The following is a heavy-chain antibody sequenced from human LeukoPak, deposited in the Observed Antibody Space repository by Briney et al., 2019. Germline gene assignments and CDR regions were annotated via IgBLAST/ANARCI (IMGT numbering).Heavy chain of an antibody. Sequence: GGSLRLSCAASGFTFSDYYMSWIRQAPGKGLEWVSYISSSGSTIYYADSVKGRLTISRDNAKNSLYLQMNSLRAEDTAVYYCASPYDSSGYWGIDYWGQGTLVTVSS. V-gene: IGHV3-11*01. J-gene: IGHJ4*02. D-gene: IGHD3-22*01. CDR1: GFTFSDYY. CDR3: ASPYDSSGYWGIDY. CDR2: ISSSGSTI.